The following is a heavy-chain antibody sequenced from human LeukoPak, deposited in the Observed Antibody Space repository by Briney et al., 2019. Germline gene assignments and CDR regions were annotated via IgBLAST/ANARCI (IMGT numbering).Heavy chain of an antibody. J-gene: IGHJ4*02. V-gene: IGHV1-69*13. CDR3: AREPTVHCSGGSCFFDY. D-gene: IGHD2-15*01. CDR1: GGTFSSYA. Sequence: ASVKVSCKASGGTFSSYAISWVRQAPGQGLEWMGGIIPIFGTANYAQKFQGRVMITADESTSTAYMELSSLRSEDTAVYYCAREPTVHCSGGSCFFDYWGQGTLVTVS. CDR2: IIPIFGTA.